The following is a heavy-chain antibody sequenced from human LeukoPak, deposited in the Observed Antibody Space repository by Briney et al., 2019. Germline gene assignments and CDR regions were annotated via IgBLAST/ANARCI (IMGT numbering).Heavy chain of an antibody. Sequence: ASVKVSCKASGYTFTGYYMHWVRQAPGQGLEWMGWINPNSGGTNYAQEFQGRVTMTRDTSISTAYMELSRLRSDDTAVYYCARVRYDDSSSWSSYFDYWGQGTLVTVSS. D-gene: IGHD6-13*01. J-gene: IGHJ4*02. CDR1: GYTFTGYY. CDR2: INPNSGGT. V-gene: IGHV1-2*02. CDR3: ARVRYDDSSSWSSYFDY.